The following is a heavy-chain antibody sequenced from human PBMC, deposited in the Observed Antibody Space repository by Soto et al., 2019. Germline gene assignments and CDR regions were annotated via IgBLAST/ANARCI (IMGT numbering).Heavy chain of an antibody. D-gene: IGHD3-22*01. CDR3: ARAPYDSSGYYDY. CDR2: ISSSSSYI. J-gene: IGHJ4*02. CDR1: GFTFSSYS. V-gene: IGHV3-21*01. Sequence: EVQLVESGGGLVKPGGSLRLSCAASGFTFSSYSMNWVRQAPGKGLEWVSSISSSSSYIYYADSVKGRFTISRDNDKNSLYLQMNSLRAEDTAVYYCARAPYDSSGYYDYWGQGTLVTVSS.